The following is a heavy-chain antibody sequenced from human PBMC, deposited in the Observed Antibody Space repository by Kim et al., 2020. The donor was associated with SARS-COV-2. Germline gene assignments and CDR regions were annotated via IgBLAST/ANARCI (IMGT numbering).Heavy chain of an antibody. CDR3: ARTPQAGATGWLDP. J-gene: IGHJ5*02. V-gene: IGHV1-3*01. CDR1: GYTFTSHT. Sequence: ASVKVSCRASGYTFTSHTIHWVRQAPGQSLEWMGWITAGNGNTKYLPKLQGRLTITRDTSASTAYMELSSLRSEDTAVYYCARTPQAGATGWLDPWGQGTLVTVSS. D-gene: IGHD6-25*01. CDR2: ITAGNGNT.